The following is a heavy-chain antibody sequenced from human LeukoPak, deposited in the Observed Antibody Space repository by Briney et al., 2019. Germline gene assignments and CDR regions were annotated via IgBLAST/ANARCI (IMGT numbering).Heavy chain of an antibody. CDR3: ARGGDFDV. J-gene: IGHJ6*02. D-gene: IGHD2-21*01. V-gene: IGHV3-7*03. Sequence: GGSLRLSCAASGFTFSSYWMNWARQAPGKGLEWVASINHNGNVNYYVDSVKGRFTISRDNAKNPLYLQMSNLRAEDTAVYFCARGGDFDVWGQGATVTVSS. CDR1: GFTFSSYW. CDR2: INHNGNVN.